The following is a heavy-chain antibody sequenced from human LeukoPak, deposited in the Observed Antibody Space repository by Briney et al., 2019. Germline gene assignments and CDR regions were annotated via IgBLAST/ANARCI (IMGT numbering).Heavy chain of an antibody. CDR2: ISYDGSNK. Sequence: GRSLRLSCAASGFTFSSYAMHWVRQAPGKGLEWVAVISYDGSNKYYADSVKGLFIISRDNSKNTLYLQMNSLRAEDTAVYYCARDDYGDYISYYFDYWGQGTLVTVSS. V-gene: IGHV3-30-3*01. J-gene: IGHJ4*02. CDR3: ARDDYGDYISYYFDY. D-gene: IGHD4-17*01. CDR1: GFTFSSYA.